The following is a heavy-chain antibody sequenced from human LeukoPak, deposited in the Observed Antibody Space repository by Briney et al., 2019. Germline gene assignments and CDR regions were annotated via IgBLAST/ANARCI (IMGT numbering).Heavy chain of an antibody. D-gene: IGHD4-17*01. CDR1: GFTFSRYS. CDR3: ARAFYGDLDY. J-gene: IGHJ4*02. Sequence: GGSLRLSCAASGFTFSRYSMNWVREAPGKGLEWVSSISSSRSYRYYADSVTGRFTISRDNAKNSLHLQMSSLRAEDTAVYYCARAFYGDLDYWGQGTLVTVSS. V-gene: IGHV3-21*01. CDR2: ISSSRSYR.